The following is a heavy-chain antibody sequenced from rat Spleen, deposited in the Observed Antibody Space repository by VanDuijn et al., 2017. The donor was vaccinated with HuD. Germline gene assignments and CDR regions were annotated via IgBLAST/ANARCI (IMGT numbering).Heavy chain of an antibody. D-gene: IGHD1-9*01. CDR2: MSYDGGNT. CDR3: ARRHYGYTDYFDY. J-gene: IGHJ2*01. V-gene: IGHV5S13*01. Sequence: EVQLVESGGGLVQPGGSLKLSCAVSGFTFNSYDMAWVRQAPTKGLEWVATMSYDGGNTYYRDSVKGRFTVSRNNAKNSLYLQMDSLRSADTATYYCARRHYGYTDYFDYWGQGVMVTVSS. CDR1: GFTFNSYD.